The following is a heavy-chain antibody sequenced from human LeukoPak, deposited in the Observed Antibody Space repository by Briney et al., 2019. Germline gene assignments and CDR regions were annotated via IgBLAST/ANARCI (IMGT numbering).Heavy chain of an antibody. D-gene: IGHD3-22*01. J-gene: IGHJ4*02. CDR1: GFTFSDYY. CDR2: ISSSGSTI. CDR3: ARVDYDSSGFGYFDY. Sequence: PGGTLRLSCAASGFTFSDYYMSWIRQAPGKGLEGVSYISSSGSTIYYADSVKGRFTISRDNAKNSLYLQMNSLGAEDTAVYYCARVDYDSSGFGYFDYWGQGTLVTVSS. V-gene: IGHV3-11*01.